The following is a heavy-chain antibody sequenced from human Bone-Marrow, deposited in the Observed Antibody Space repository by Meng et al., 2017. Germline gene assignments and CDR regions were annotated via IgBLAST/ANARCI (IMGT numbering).Heavy chain of an antibody. D-gene: IGHD4-17*01. CDR3: TLTVTTQFDY. J-gene: IGHJ4*02. CDR1: GFTFSNAW. CDR2: IRSKANSYAT. Sequence: VDTGGGFVSLGGSIRLSCSPSGFTFSNAWMSWVRQAPGKGLEWVGRIRSKANSYATAYAASVKGRFTISRDDSKNTAYLQMNSLKTEDTAVYYCTLTVTTQFDYWGQGTLVTVSS. V-gene: IGHV3-73*01.